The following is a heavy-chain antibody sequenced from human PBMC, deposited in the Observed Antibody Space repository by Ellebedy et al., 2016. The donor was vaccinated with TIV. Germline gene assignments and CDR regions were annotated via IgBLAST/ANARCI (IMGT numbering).Heavy chain of an antibody. CDR3: ARGYDSSGYADTPLDY. Sequence: PGGSLRLSCAASGFTFSSYSMNWVRQAPGKGLEWVSSISSSSSYIYYADSVKGRFTISRDNAKNSLYLQMNSLRAEDTAVYYCARGYDSSGYADTPLDYWGQGTLVTVSS. CDR2: ISSSSSYI. V-gene: IGHV3-21*01. CDR1: GFTFSSYS. J-gene: IGHJ4*02. D-gene: IGHD3-22*01.